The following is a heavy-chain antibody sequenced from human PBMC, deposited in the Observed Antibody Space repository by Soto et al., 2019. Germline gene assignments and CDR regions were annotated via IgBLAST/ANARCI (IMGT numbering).Heavy chain of an antibody. D-gene: IGHD1-26*01. J-gene: IGHJ6*02. V-gene: IGHV4-34*01. Sequence: SETLSLTCAVYGGSFSGYYWSWIRQPPGKGLEWIGEINHSGSTNYNPSLKSRVTISVDTSKNQFSLKLSSVTAADTAVYYCARGRGGSYPYYYYYYGMDVWGQGTTVTLSS. CDR3: ARGRGGSYPYYYYYYGMDV. CDR2: INHSGST. CDR1: GGSFSGYY.